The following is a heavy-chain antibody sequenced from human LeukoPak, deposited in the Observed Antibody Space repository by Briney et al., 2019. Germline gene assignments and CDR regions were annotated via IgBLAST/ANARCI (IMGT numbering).Heavy chain of an antibody. Sequence: GGSLRLSCAASGFTFSTYAMTWVRQAPGKGLEWVSSISSDSNYRFYADSLKGRFTISRDNAKNSLYLQMLSLRAEDTAVYYCARVAFGLYVMDVWGQGTTVAVSS. CDR1: GFTFSTYA. V-gene: IGHV3-21*01. D-gene: IGHD3/OR15-3a*01. J-gene: IGHJ6*02. CDR3: ARVAFGLYVMDV. CDR2: ISSDSNYR.